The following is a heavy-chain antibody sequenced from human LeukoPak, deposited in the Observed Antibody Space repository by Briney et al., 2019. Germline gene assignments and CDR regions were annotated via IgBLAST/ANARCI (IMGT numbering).Heavy chain of an antibody. J-gene: IGHJ4*02. D-gene: IGHD5-18*01. CDR3: ARDLGYSYFVY. V-gene: IGHV3-21*01. Sequence: GGSLRLSCAASGFTFSSYSMNWVRQAPGKGLEWVSSISSSSSYIYYADSVKGRFTIYRDNAKNSLYLQMNSLRAEDTAVYYCARDLGYSYFVYWGQGTLVTVSS. CDR2: ISSSSSYI. CDR1: GFTFSSYS.